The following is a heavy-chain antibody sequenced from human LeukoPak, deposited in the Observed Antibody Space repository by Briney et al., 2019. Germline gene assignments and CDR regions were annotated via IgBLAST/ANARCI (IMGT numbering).Heavy chain of an antibody. CDR2: ISPMVGPA. D-gene: IGHD6-19*01. CDR1: GGTFSIYG. V-gene: IGHV1-69*04. J-gene: IGHJ4*02. Sequence: SVKVSCKASGGTFSIYGNSWVRQAPAQGLEWMGKISPMVGPANYPQKFQGRVTISAGTSTRTASMGPSSLRSEDTGVYYSASRASSGIAVAGPMDYSGEGTLVSVSS. CDR3: ASRASSGIAVAGPMDY.